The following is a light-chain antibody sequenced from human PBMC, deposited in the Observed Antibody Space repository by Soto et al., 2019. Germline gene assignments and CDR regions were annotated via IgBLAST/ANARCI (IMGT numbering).Light chain of an antibody. CDR2: LNSDGSH. CDR1: SGHSSDA. CDR3: QTWGTGIWV. J-gene: IGLJ3*02. V-gene: IGLV4-69*01. Sequence: QSVLTQSPSASASLGASVKLTCTLSSGHSSDAIAWHQQQPEKGPRYLMKLNSDGSHSKGDGIPDRFSGSSSGAERYLTISSLQSEDEADYYSQTWGTGIWVFGGGTQLAVL.